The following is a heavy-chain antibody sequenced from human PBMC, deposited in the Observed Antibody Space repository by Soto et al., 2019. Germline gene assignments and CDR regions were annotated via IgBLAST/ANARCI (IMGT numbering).Heavy chain of an antibody. J-gene: IGHJ6*03. D-gene: IGHD3-3*01. CDR2: ISWNSGSI. V-gene: IGHV3-9*01. CDR3: AKDSYDFKNYYYMDV. Sequence: EVQLVESGGGLVQPGRSLRLSCAASGFTFDDYAMHWVRQAPGKGLEWVSGISWNSGSIGYADSVKGRFTISRDNAKNSLYLHMNSLRAEDTALYYCAKDSYDFKNYYYMDVWGKGTTVTVSS. CDR1: GFTFDDYA.